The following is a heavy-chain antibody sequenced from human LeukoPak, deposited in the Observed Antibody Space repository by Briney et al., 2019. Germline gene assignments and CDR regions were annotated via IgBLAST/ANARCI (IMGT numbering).Heavy chain of an antibody. CDR3: ARDRSYSNFAYFDY. J-gene: IGHJ4*02. D-gene: IGHD4-11*01. CDR1: GGSISGYY. Sequence: SETLSLTCTVSGGSISGYYWSWIRQSPGKGLEWIGYIYYSGSTNYNPSLKSRVTISVDTSNNQFSLRLSSVTAADTAVYYGARDRSYSNFAYFDYWGQGTLVTVSS. CDR2: IYYSGST. V-gene: IGHV4-59*01.